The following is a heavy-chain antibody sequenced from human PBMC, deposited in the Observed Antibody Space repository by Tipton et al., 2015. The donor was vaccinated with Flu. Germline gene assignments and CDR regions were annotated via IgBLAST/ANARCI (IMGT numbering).Heavy chain of an antibody. D-gene: IGHD3-22*01. V-gene: IGHV4-39*07. CDR2: IDYSGST. CDR1: GGSLNTYY. Sequence: TLSLTCTVSGGSLNTYYWGWIRQPPGKGLEWIASIDYSGSTYYNPSLKSRVTISVDMSKNQFSLKLSSVTAADTAVYYCARDRGVAYFDSSGYYPHAFDIWGQGTMVTVSP. CDR3: ARDRGVAYFDSSGYYPHAFDI. J-gene: IGHJ3*02.